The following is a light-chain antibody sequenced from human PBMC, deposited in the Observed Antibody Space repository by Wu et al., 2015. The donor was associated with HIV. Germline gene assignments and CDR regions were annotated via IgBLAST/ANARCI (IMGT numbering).Light chain of an antibody. Sequence: DIRMTQSPSTLSASVGDRVTITCRASQSISKWSAWYQQKPGKAPKLLIYKASTLESGVPARFSGSGSGTDFTLTISSLQSDDSATYFCHQYHTYQYTFGQGTKLEI. CDR2: KAS. CDR3: HQYHTYQYT. J-gene: IGKJ2*01. CDR1: QSISKW. V-gene: IGKV1-5*03.